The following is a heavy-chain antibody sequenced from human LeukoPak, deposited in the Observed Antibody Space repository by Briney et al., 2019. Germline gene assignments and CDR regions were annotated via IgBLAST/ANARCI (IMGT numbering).Heavy chain of an antibody. Sequence: GGSLRLSCAASRFTFSSYWMSWVRQAPGKGLEWVANIKQDGSEKFYVDSVKGRFTISRDNAKNSLYLQMNSLRAEDTAVYYCARALWFGTLDYNGMDVWGQGTTVTVSS. CDR1: RFTFSSYW. CDR3: ARALWFGTLDYNGMDV. J-gene: IGHJ6*02. V-gene: IGHV3-7*05. CDR2: IKQDGSEK. D-gene: IGHD3-10*01.